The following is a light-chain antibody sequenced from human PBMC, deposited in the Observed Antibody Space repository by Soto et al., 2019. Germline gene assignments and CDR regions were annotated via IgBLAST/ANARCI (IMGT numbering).Light chain of an antibody. J-gene: IGKJ5*01. V-gene: IGKV3-11*02. CDR2: GAS. Sequence: EIVLTQSPATLSLSPGETATLSCRASQSGSNYLAWYQHKPGQAPRLLIYGASNRATGVSARISGSGSGRDFSLTINSLEPEDSAVYYCHQRTDWPSITFGQGTRLEI. CDR1: QSGSNY. CDR3: HQRTDWPSIT.